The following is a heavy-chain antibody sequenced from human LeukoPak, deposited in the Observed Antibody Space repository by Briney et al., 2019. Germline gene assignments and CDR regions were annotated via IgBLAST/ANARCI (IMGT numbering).Heavy chain of an antibody. Sequence: GASVKVSCKASGYSFTRYFIHWVRQAPGQGLEWMGIIIPSDGSTSYAQMFQGRVTMTRDTSTSTVYMEPSSLRSEDTAVYYCARGKVVTMVRGVIITYFDYWGQGTLVTVSS. V-gene: IGHV1-46*01. CDR1: GYSFTRYF. D-gene: IGHD3-10*01. CDR2: IIPSDGST. J-gene: IGHJ4*02. CDR3: ARGKVVTMVRGVIITYFDY.